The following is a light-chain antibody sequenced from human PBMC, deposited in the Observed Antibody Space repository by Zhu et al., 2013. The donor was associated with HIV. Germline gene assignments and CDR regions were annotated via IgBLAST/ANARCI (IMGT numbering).Light chain of an antibody. CDR1: SSDVGGYNY. J-gene: IGLJ2*01. CDR2: EVS. CDR3: QVWDTNNDHLVV. V-gene: IGLV2-14*01. Sequence: QSALTQPASVSGSPGQSITISCTGTSSDVGGYNYVSWYQQHPGKAPKLMIYEVSNRPSGVSNRFSGSKSGNTASLTISRVDAGDEADYYCQVWDTNNDHLVVFGGGTKLTVL.